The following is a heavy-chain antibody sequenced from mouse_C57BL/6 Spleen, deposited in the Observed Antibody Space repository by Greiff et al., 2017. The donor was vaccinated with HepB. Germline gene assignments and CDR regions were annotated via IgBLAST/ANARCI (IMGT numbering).Heavy chain of an antibody. V-gene: IGHV1-55*01. D-gene: IGHD1-1*01. CDR2: IYPGSGST. CDR1: GYTFTSYW. CDR3: AAGDYYGSSYEYFDV. Sequence: VQLQQPGAELVKPGASVKMSCKASGYTFTSYWITWVKQRPGQGLEWIGDIYPGSGSTNYNEKFKSKATLTVDTSSSTAYMQLSSLTSEDSAVYYCAAGDYYGSSYEYFDVWGTGTTVTVSS. J-gene: IGHJ1*03.